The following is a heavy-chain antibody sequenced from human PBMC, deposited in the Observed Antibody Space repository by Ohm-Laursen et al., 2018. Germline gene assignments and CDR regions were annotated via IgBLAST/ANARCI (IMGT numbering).Heavy chain of an antibody. CDR3: AKLPTPSAVAASIFQH. J-gene: IGHJ1*01. CDR2: ISGSGGST. V-gene: IGHV3-23*01. Sequence: SLRLSCAASGFTFSSYAMSWVRQAPGKGLEWVSAISGSGGSTYYADSVKGRFTISRDNSKNTLYLQMNSLRAEDTAVYYCAKLPTPSAVAASIFQHWGQGTLVTVSS. D-gene: IGHD6-19*01. CDR1: GFTFSSYA.